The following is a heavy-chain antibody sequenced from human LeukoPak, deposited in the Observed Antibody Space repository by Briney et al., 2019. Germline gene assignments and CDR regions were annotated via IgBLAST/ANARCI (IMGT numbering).Heavy chain of an antibody. CDR2: ICSGTSFI. J-gene: IGHJ6*03. CDR1: GFPFSSYA. V-gene: IGHV3-21*01. D-gene: IGHD2-21*02. Sequence: GGSLRLSCAASGFPFSSYAMNWVRQAPGKGLEWVSFICSGTSFIYYADSVKGRFTISRDNAKNSLYLQMNSLRAEDTAVYYCARDTTALMDVWGKGTTVTVSS. CDR3: ARDTTALMDV.